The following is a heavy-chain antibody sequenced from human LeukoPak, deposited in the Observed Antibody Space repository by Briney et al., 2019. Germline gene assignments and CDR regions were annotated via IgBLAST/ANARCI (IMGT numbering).Heavy chain of an antibody. V-gene: IGHV1-69*13. Sequence: PVASVKVSCKASGGTFSSYAISWVRQAPGQGLEWMGGIIPIFGTANYAQMFQERVTLTWDVSTSTAYMVLSSLRSEDTAIYYCASDPPYTSSSAWWGQGTLVTVSS. J-gene: IGHJ4*02. CDR3: ASDPPYTSSSAW. D-gene: IGHD2-2*01. CDR2: IIPIFGTA. CDR1: GGTFSSYA.